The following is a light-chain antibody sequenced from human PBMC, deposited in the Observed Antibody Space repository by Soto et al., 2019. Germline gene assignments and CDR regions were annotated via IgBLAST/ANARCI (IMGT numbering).Light chain of an antibody. J-gene: IGLJ2*01. CDR1: SGHSSYI. Sequence: QPVLTQSSSASASLGSSVKLTCTLSSGHSSYIIAWYQQQPGKAPRYLMKLEGSGGYNKGSGVPDRFSGSSSGADRYLTISNLQFEDEADYYCETWDSDTHVFGGGTKLTVL. V-gene: IGLV4-60*02. CDR2: LEGSGGY. CDR3: ETWDSDTHV.